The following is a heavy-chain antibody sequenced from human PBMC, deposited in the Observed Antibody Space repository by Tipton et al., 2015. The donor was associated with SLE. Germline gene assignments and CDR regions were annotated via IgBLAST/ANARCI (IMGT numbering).Heavy chain of an antibody. V-gene: IGHV3-64*02. CDR3: AIVRLATMEV. J-gene: IGHJ6*03. Sequence: GSLRLSCAASGFTFSSYAMHWVRQAPGKGLEYVSGISSNGGRTYYADPVKGRFTISRDNAKNSLYLEMNSLRADDTAVYYCAIVRLATMEVWGRGTTVTVSS. CDR2: ISSNGGRT. CDR1: GFTFSSYA.